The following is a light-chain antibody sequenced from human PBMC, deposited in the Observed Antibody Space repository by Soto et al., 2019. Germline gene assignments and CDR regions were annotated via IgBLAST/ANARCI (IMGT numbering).Light chain of an antibody. CDR3: QQSYSTPLT. V-gene: IGKV1-39*01. Sequence: DIQMTQSPSSLSASVGDRVTITCRASQSISSYLNWHQQKPGIAPKLLIYAASSLHSGVPSSFRRSASGTDSPLTISTLQPEPFATYYCQQSYSTPLTVGQGTRLEIK. J-gene: IGKJ5*01. CDR2: AAS. CDR1: QSISSY.